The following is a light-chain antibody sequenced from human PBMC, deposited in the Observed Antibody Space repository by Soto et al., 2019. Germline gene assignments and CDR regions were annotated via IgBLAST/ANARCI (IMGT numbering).Light chain of an antibody. CDR1: SSDVGSYNY. J-gene: IGLJ1*01. V-gene: IGLV2-8*01. Sequence: QSALTQPPSASGSPGQSVTISCTGTSSDVGSYNYVSWYQQHPGKAPKLMIYEVTKRPSGVPDRFSGSKSGNTASLTVSGLQAEDEADYYRSSYAGSNEYVFGTGTKVTVL. CDR3: SSYAGSNEYV. CDR2: EVT.